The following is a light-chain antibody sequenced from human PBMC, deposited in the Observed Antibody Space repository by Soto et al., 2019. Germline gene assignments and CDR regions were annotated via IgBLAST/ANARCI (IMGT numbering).Light chain of an antibody. CDR1: QSVSSSY. J-gene: IGKJ4*01. CDR2: GAS. Sequence: IVLTQSPGTLSLSPGERATLSCRASQSVSSSYLAWYQQKPGQAPRLLIYGASSRATGIPDRFSGSGSGTDFTLTISRLEPEDFAVYYCQQYGSSPRTFGGGTKVEI. V-gene: IGKV3-20*01. CDR3: QQYGSSPRT.